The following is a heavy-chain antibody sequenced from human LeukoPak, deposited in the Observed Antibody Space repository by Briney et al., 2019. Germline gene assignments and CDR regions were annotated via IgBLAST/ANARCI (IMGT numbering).Heavy chain of an antibody. J-gene: IGHJ6*02. CDR3: ARDPDDQYYDFWSGSFGMDV. Sequence: GASVKVSCKASGYTFTGYYMHWVRQAPGQRLEWMGWINAGNGNTKYSQKFQGRVTITRDTSASTAYMELSSLRSEDTAVYYCARDPDDQYYDFWSGSFGMDVWGQGTTVTVSS. CDR2: INAGNGNT. D-gene: IGHD3-3*01. CDR1: GYTFTGYY. V-gene: IGHV1-3*01.